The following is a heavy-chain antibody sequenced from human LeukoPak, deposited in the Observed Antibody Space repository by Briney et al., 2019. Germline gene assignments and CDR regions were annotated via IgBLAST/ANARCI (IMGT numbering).Heavy chain of an antibody. Sequence: GGSLRLSCAASGFTFSSYSMNWVRQAPGKGLEWVANIKQDGSEKYYVDSVKGRFTISRDNAKNSLYLQMNSLRAEDTAVYYCARSWRDYHFQSIAAAGTEYFQHWGQGTLVTVSS. J-gene: IGHJ1*01. CDR2: IKQDGSEK. V-gene: IGHV3-7*01. D-gene: IGHD6-13*01. CDR1: GFTFSSYS. CDR3: ARSWRDYHFQSIAAAGTEYFQH.